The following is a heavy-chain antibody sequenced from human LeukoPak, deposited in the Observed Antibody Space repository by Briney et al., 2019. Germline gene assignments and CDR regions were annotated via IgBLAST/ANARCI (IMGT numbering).Heavy chain of an antibody. CDR2: ISSSSSYI. Sequence: GGSLRLSCAASGFTFSSYSMNWVRQAPGKGLEWVSSISSSSSYIYYADSVKGRFTISRDNAKNSLYLQMNSLRAEDTAVYYCARGGNLAAAGRRPEYFQHWGQGTLVTVSS. CDR3: ARGGNLAAAGRRPEYFQH. D-gene: IGHD6-13*01. V-gene: IGHV3-21*01. CDR1: GFTFSSYS. J-gene: IGHJ1*01.